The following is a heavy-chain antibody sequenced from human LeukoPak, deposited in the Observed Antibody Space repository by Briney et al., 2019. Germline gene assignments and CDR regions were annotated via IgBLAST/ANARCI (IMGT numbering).Heavy chain of an antibody. D-gene: IGHD3-22*01. J-gene: IGHJ4*02. CDR3: ARDKPYYYDSSGYVASFDY. CDR1: GFTFSSYS. V-gene: IGHV3-21*01. Sequence: GGSLRLSCAASGFTFSSYSMNWVRQAPGKGLEWVSSVSSSSSYIYYADSVKGRFTISRDNAKNSLYLQMNSLRAEDTAVYYCARDKPYYYDSSGYVASFDYWGQGTLVTVSS. CDR2: VSSSSSYI.